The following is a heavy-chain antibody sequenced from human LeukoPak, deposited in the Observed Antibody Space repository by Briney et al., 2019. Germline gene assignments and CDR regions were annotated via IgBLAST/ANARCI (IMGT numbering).Heavy chain of an antibody. CDR3: ARDAYSSSWYGY. J-gene: IGHJ4*02. CDR1: GYTFTSYD. V-gene: IGHV1-8*01. Sequence: ASVKVSCKASGYTFTSYDINWVRQATGQGLEWMGWMNPNSGNTGYAQKFQGRVTMTTDTSTSTAYMELRSLRSDDTAVYYCARDAYSSSWYGYWGQGTLVTVSS. D-gene: IGHD6-13*01. CDR2: MNPNSGNT.